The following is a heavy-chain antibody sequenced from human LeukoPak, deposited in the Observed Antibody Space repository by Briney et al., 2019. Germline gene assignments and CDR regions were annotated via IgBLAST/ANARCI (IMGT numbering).Heavy chain of an antibody. D-gene: IGHD2-15*01. CDR3: TRYCSGGACYAYDAFDI. CDR1: GFTFNTYD. V-gene: IGHV1-18*01. CDR2: ISPYNGDS. J-gene: IGHJ3*02. Sequence: APVKVSCKPSGFTFNTYDFNWVRQAPGQGLEWVGWISPYNGDSKYAQRLQGRVTMTTDASTSTAYMELRSLRSDDTAVYYCTRYCSGGACYAYDAFDIWGQGTMVTVSS.